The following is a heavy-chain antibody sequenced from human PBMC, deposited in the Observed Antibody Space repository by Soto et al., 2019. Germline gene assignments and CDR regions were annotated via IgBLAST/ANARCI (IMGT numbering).Heavy chain of an antibody. D-gene: IGHD6-13*01. V-gene: IGHV1-69*06. CDR1: GGTFSSYS. CDR2: IIPIFGTA. CDR3: ARVGGYTGYSSSWYNSYYYYGMDV. J-gene: IGHJ6*02. Sequence: SVKVSCKASGGTFSSYSISWVRQAPGQGLEWMGGIIPIFGTADYAQKFQGRVTITADKSTSTAYMELSSLRSEDTAVYYCARVGGYTGYSSSWYNSYYYYGMDVWGQGTTVTFSS.